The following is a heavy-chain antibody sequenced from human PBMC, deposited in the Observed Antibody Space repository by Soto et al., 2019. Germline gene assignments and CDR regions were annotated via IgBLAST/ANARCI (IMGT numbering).Heavy chain of an antibody. J-gene: IGHJ5*02. CDR2: IIPIFGTA. V-gene: IGHV1-69*13. CDR3: ARDLQQLTSLWDSP. CDR1: GGTFSSYA. D-gene: IGHD6-13*01. Sequence: GASVKVSCKASGGTFSSYAISWVRQAPGQGLEWMGGIIPIFGTANYAQKFQGRVTITADESTSTAYMELSSLRSEDTAVYYCARDLQQLTSLWDSPWGQGTLVTVSS.